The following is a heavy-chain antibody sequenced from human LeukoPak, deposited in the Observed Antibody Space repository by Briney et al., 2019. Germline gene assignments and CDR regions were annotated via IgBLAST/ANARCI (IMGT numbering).Heavy chain of an antibody. D-gene: IGHD6-6*01. CDR1: GFTFSSYS. CDR2: ISSSSSNI. Sequence: GGSLRLSCAASGFTFSSYSMNWVRQAPGKGLEWVSYISSSSSNIDYADSVKGRFTISRDNVESLLYLQINNLRVEDTSVYYCARGGAARPDYWGQGTLVTVSS. CDR3: ARGGAARPDY. V-gene: IGHV3-48*04. J-gene: IGHJ4*02.